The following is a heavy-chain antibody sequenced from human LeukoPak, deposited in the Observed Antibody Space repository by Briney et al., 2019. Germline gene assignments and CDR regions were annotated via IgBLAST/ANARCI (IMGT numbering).Heavy chain of an antibody. CDR1: GYTFTIYG. J-gene: IGHJ5*02. Sequence: GASVTVSCKASGYTFTIYGISWVRQAPGQGLEWMGWISAYNGNTNYAQKLQGRVTMTTDTSTSTAYMELRSLRSDVTAVYYCARTRQYSSSWYCWFDPWGQGTLVTVSS. CDR2: ISAYNGNT. V-gene: IGHV1-18*01. CDR3: ARTRQYSSSWYCWFDP. D-gene: IGHD6-13*01.